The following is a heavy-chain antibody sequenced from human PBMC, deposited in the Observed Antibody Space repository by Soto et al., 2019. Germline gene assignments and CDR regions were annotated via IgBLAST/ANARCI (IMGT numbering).Heavy chain of an antibody. CDR2: INPSGTST. J-gene: IGHJ5*02. D-gene: IGHD3-10*01. V-gene: IGHV1-46*04. CDR1: GYIFSSHY. Sequence: ASVKVSCKASGYIFSSHYMHWVRQAPGQGLEWMGLINPSGTSTIYAQKLQGRITMTRDPSTSTDYMELSSLRSEDTAVYYCARDNSWDYGSGLIAWWFDPWGQGTLVTVSS. CDR3: ARDNSWDYGSGLIAWWFDP.